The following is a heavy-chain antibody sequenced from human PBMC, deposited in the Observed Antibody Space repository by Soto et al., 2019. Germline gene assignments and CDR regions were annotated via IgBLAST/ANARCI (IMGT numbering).Heavy chain of an antibody. CDR1: GGSIGSYY. CDR3: ARTFDP. V-gene: IGHV4-59*08. Sequence: SETLSLTCSVSGGSIGSYYWSWIRQPPGKGLEWIGYIYYSGSTNYNPSLKSRVTISVDTSKNQLSLKLTSVTAADTAVYYCARTFDPWGQGTLVTVSS. J-gene: IGHJ5*02. CDR2: IYYSGST.